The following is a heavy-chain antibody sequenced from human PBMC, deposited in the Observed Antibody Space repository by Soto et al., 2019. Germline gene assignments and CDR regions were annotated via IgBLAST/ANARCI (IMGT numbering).Heavy chain of an antibody. V-gene: IGHV1-2*02. D-gene: IGHD6-13*01. CDR1: GYTFTAYY. Sequence: QVQLVQSGAEVKKPGASVKVSCKASGYTFTAYYIHWVRQAPGQEFEWMGWIRPNGGSTDFAREFQGRFTMTWDTSISTAYMDLSSLRSDDTAVYYCARGSVASAAEPTGMDVWGQGTKVTVSS. CDR2: IRPNGGST. J-gene: IGHJ6*02. CDR3: ARGSVASAAEPTGMDV.